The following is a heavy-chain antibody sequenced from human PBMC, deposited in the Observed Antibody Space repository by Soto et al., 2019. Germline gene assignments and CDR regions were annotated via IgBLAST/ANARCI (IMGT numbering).Heavy chain of an antibody. Sequence: GGSLRLSCAASGFTVSSNYMSWVRQAPGKGLEWVSVIYSGGSTYYADSVKGRFTISRDNSKNTLYLQMNSQRAEDTAVYYCARARVYYDSRGYYGMDVWGQGTTVTVSS. CDR2: IYSGGST. V-gene: IGHV3-66*01. D-gene: IGHD3-22*01. J-gene: IGHJ6*02. CDR1: GFTVSSNY. CDR3: ARARVYYDSRGYYGMDV.